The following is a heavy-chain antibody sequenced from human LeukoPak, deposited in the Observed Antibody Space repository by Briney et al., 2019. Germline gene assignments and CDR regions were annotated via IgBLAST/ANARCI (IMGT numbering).Heavy chain of an antibody. J-gene: IGHJ4*02. CDR1: GYTFTGYY. Sequence: ASVKVSCKASGYTFTGYYMHWVRQAPGQGLEWMGRINPNSGGTNYAQKFQGRATMTRDTSISTAYMELSRLRPDDTAVYYCARDLSLGPYDSSGYFDYWGQGTLVTVSS. CDR2: INPNSGGT. CDR3: ARDLSLGPYDSSGYFDY. D-gene: IGHD3-22*01. V-gene: IGHV1-2*06.